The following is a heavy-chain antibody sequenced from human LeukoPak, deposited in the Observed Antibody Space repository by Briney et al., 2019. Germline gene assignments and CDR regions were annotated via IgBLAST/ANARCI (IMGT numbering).Heavy chain of an antibody. V-gene: IGHV3-74*01. J-gene: IGHJ5*02. CDR2: ISGDGTAR. CDR1: GFTSSSYW. D-gene: IGHD3-10*01. CDR3: VRGRGSYGWFDP. Sequence: PGGSLRLSCAASGFTSSSYWMHWVRQVPGKGLVWVSRISGDGTARNHADSVKGRFTISRDDAKNTVDLQMNSLRGEDTAVYYCVRGRGSYGWFDPWGQGTLVTVSS.